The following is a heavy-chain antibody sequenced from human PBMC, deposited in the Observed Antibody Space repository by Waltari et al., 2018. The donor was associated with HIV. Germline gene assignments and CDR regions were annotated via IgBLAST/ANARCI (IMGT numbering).Heavy chain of an antibody. D-gene: IGHD3-10*01. CDR2: IRNKDNHYAT. CDR1: GFTFSDFA. CDR3: TRRYYGTELVVDY. Sequence: EVQLVESGGGLVQPGGSLILSCAASGFTFSDFAIQWVRQASGKGLEWVGRIRNKDNHYATAYGESVKGRFTISRDDSKNTAYLQMSSLKTEDTAVYYCTRRYYGTELVVDYWGQGTMVTVSS. J-gene: IGHJ4*02. V-gene: IGHV3-73*01.